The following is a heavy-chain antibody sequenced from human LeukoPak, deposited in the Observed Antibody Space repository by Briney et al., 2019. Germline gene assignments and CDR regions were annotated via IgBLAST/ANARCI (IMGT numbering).Heavy chain of an antibody. V-gene: IGHV1-2*02. CDR3: ARANFLYCSSTTCLFDY. J-gene: IGHJ4*02. Sequence: ASVKVSCKASGYTFTDYYMQWVRQASGQGFEWMGWINPNDGDTNYAQKFQGRVTMTRDTSISTAHMEVGRLRSDDTAVYYCARANFLYCSSTTCLFDYWGQGTLVTVSS. CDR1: GYTFTDYY. D-gene: IGHD2-2*01. CDR2: INPNDGDT.